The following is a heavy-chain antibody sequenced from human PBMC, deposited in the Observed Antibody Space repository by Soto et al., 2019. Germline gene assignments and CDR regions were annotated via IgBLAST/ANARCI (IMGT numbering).Heavy chain of an antibody. J-gene: IGHJ4*02. CDR2: ISAYNGNT. V-gene: IGHV1-18*01. CDR1: GYTFTSYG. D-gene: IGHD6-13*01. CDR3: ARDRRGIAAAGTGY. Sequence: ASVKVSCKASGYTFTSYGISWVRQAPGQGLEWTGWISAYNGNTNYAQKLQGRVTMTTDTSTSTAYMELRSLRSDDTAVYYCARDRRGIAAAGTGYWGQGTLVTVSS.